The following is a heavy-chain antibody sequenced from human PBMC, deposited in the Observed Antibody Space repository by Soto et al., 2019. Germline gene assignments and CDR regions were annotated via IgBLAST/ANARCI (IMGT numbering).Heavy chain of an antibody. D-gene: IGHD2-2*01. Sequence: ASVKVSCKASGYTFTSYAMHWVRQAPGQRLEWMGWINAGKGNTKYSQKFQGRVTITRDTSASTAYMELISLRSEDTAVYYCARDQDIVVVPAAIGYWGQGTLVTV. CDR2: INAGKGNT. CDR3: ARDQDIVVVPAAIGY. CDR1: GYTFTSYA. V-gene: IGHV1-3*01. J-gene: IGHJ4*02.